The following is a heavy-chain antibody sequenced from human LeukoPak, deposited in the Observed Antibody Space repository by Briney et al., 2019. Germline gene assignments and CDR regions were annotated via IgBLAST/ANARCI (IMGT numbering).Heavy chain of an antibody. Sequence: SETLSLTCTVSGGSISSYYWSWIRQPAGKGLEWIGRIYTSGSTNHNPSLKSRVTMSVDTSKNQFSLKLSSVTAADTAVYYCARVGDYGDYVDYWGQGTLVTVSS. D-gene: IGHD4-17*01. V-gene: IGHV4-4*07. CDR2: IYTSGST. CDR3: ARVGDYGDYVDY. CDR1: GGSISSYY. J-gene: IGHJ4*02.